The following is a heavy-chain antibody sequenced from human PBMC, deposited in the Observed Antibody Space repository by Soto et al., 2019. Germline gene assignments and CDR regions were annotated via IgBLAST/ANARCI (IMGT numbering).Heavy chain of an antibody. V-gene: IGHV1-69*05. CDR2: IIPIFGTA. Sequence: SVKVSCKASGDTFSSNAISWVRQAPGQGLEWMGGIIPIFGTANYAQKFQGRVTITTDESTSTAYMELSSLTSEDTAAYYCARESYIVVVPAAQGNYYGMDVWGQGTTVTVSS. CDR1: GDTFSSNA. J-gene: IGHJ6*02. CDR3: ARESYIVVVPAAQGNYYGMDV. D-gene: IGHD2-2*01.